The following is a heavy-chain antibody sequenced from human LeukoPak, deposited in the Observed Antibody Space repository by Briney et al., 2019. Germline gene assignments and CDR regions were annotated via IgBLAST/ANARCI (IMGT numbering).Heavy chain of an antibody. D-gene: IGHD4-23*01. CDR3: AIDFSGGNSPNYYYYYMDV. CDR1: GYTFSSNY. J-gene: IGHJ6*03. V-gene: IGHV1-46*01. Sequence: GASVKVSCKASGYTFSSNYLHWVRQAPGQGLEWMGIINPGSGTTSYAQKFQGRVTMTRDTSTGIFYMELSSLRSEDTAVYYCAIDFSGGNSPNYYYYYMDVWGKGTTVTISS. CDR2: INPGSGTT.